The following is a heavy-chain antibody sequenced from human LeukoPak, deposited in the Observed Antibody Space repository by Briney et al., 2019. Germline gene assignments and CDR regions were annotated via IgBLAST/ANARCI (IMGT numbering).Heavy chain of an antibody. CDR3: ARRVSRGDYYFDY. D-gene: IGHD3-3*01. Sequence: PSETLSLTCAVYGGSFSGYYWSWIRQPPGKGLEWIGEINHSGSTNYNPSLKSRVTISVDTSKNQFSLKLSSVTAADTAVYYCARRVSRGDYYFDYWGQGTLVTVSS. CDR1: GGSFSGYY. V-gene: IGHV4-34*01. J-gene: IGHJ4*02. CDR2: INHSGST.